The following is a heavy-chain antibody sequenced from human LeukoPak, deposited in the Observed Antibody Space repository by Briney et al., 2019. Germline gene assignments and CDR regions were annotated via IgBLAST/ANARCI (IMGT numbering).Heavy chain of an antibody. CDR3: AREGRGWYFDL. CDR2: INPNSGGT. J-gene: IGHJ2*01. V-gene: IGHV1-2*02. D-gene: IGHD3-10*01. CDR1: GGTFSSYA. Sequence: ASVKVSCKASGGTFSSYAISWVRQAPGQGLEWMGWINPNSGGTNYAQKNQGRVTMTRDTSISTAYMDLSRLRSDDTAVYYCAREGRGWYFDLWGRGTLVTVSS.